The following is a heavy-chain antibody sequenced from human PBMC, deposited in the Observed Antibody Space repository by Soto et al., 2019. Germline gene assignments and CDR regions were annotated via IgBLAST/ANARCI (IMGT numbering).Heavy chain of an antibody. J-gene: IGHJ4*02. CDR3: AGSYGDYVPQYGY. CDR2: ISGSGGST. D-gene: IGHD4-17*01. Sequence: EVQLLESGGGLVQPGGSLRLSCAASGFTFSSYAMSWVRQAPGKGLEWVSAISGSGGSTYYADSVKGRFTISRDNSKNTLYLQMNSLRAEDTDVYYCAGSYGDYVPQYGYWGQGTLVTVSS. CDR1: GFTFSSYA. V-gene: IGHV3-23*01.